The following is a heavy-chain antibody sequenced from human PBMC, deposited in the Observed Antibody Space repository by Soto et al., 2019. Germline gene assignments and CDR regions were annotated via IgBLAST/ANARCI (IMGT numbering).Heavy chain of an antibody. CDR2: ISAYNGNT. V-gene: IGHV1-18*04. Sequence: ASVKVSCKASGYTFTSYGISWVRQAPGQGLEWMGWISAYNGNTNYAQKLQGRVTMTTDTSTSTAYMELRSLRSDDTAVYYCARERFSPCTYYFDYWGQGTLVTVSS. CDR1: GYTFTSYG. J-gene: IGHJ4*02. D-gene: IGHD3-3*01. CDR3: ARERFSPCTYYFDY.